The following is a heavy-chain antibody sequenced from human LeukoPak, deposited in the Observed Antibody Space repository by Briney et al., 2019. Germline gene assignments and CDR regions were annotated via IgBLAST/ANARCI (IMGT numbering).Heavy chain of an antibody. CDR2: FNPTYSTP. Sequence: GASVKVSCKASGYTSSNYCIHWLRQAPGQGFEWMGIFNPTYSTPIYAQTFEGRVTMTSDMSTSTFYMELSTLRSEDTAVYYCARGDTAMDYYYYYYMDVWGKGTTVTISS. CDR1: GYTSSNYC. J-gene: IGHJ6*03. D-gene: IGHD5-18*01. CDR3: ARGDTAMDYYYYYYMDV. V-gene: IGHV1-46*01.